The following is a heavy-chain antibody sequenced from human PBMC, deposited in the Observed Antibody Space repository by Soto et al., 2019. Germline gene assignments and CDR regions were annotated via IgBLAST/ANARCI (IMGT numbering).Heavy chain of an antibody. CDR3: AKDGRITIFGVVIKAGWFDP. Sequence: PGGSLRLSCAASGFTFSSYAMSWVRQAPGKGLEWVSAISGSGGSTYYADSVKGRFTTSRDNSKNTLYLQMNSLRAEDTSVYYCAKDGRITIFGVVIKAGWFDPWGQGTLVTVSS. CDR2: ISGSGGST. V-gene: IGHV3-23*01. CDR1: GFTFSSYA. J-gene: IGHJ5*02. D-gene: IGHD3-3*01.